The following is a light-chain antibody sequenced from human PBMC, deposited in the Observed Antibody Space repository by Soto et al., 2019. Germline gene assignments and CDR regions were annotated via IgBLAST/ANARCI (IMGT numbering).Light chain of an antibody. J-gene: IGLJ1*01. CDR3: SSYTGSTTYV. CDR2: DVS. V-gene: IGLV2-14*01. Sequence: SVLTQPASGTGAPGRSSSISCNGTSSDVGGYNYVSWYQQHPGKAPKLMIYDVSNRPSGVSNRFSGSKSGNTASLTISGLQAEDEADYYCSSYTGSTTYVFGIGTKVTVL. CDR1: SSDVGGYNY.